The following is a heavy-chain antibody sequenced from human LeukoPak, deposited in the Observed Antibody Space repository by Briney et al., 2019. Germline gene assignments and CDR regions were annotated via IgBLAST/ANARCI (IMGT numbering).Heavy chain of an antibody. CDR2: ISINTNT. D-gene: IGHD1-26*01. CDR3: AIAQTWDGLFES. Sequence: PAGSLRLSCAASGSAVSGNYMSWVRQTPGKGLEWVSFISINTNTFYADSVRGRFTISRDTSKNTLLLQMNSLRDEDSAIYYCAIAQTWDGLFESWGQGTLVTVSS. V-gene: IGHV3-53*01. CDR1: GSAVSGNY. J-gene: IGHJ4*02.